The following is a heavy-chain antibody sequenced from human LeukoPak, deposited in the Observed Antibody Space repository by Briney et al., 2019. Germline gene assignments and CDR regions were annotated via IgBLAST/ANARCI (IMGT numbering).Heavy chain of an antibody. CDR1: GGSISSYY. V-gene: IGHV4-59*01. D-gene: IGHD6-13*01. CDR2: IYNSAST. Sequence: SETLSLTCTVSGGSISSYYWSWIRQPPGKGLEWIGYIYNSASTNYNPSLKSRVTISVDTSKNQFSLKLSSVTAADTAVYYCARVPPAGIAAAGAYYYYGMDVWGQGTTVTVSS. CDR3: ARVPPAGIAAAGAYYYYGMDV. J-gene: IGHJ6*02.